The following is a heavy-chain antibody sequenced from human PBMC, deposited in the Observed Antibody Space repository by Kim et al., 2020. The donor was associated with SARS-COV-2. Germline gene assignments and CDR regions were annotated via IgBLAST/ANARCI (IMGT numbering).Heavy chain of an antibody. Sequence: GGSLRLSCAASGFTFNNHYMDWVRQAPGKGLEWVGRIRDKANSNTKEYAATVKCTFTISSDDKKHSLYMQMNSLETEDTDEYYCDSDKGPSGSWNHYYDG. V-gene: IGHV3-72*01. J-gene: IGHJ6*01. D-gene: IGHD2-15*01. CDR1: GFTFNNHY. CDR2: IRDKANSNTK. CDR3: DSDKGPSGSWNHYYDG.